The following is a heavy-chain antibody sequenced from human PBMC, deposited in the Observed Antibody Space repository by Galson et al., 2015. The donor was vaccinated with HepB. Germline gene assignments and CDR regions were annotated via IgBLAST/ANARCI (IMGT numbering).Heavy chain of an antibody. D-gene: IGHD2-21*02. Sequence: SLRLSCAASGFTFRSHAMKWVRQAPGKGLEWVSSINSPSTNIYYADSVKGRFTISRDNAKNSLYLQMNTLRAEDTATYYCARVTTAYDLNENWGQGTLVAVSS. J-gene: IGHJ4*02. CDR3: ARVTTAYDLNEN. CDR1: GFTFRSHA. V-gene: IGHV3-21*04. CDR2: INSPSTNI.